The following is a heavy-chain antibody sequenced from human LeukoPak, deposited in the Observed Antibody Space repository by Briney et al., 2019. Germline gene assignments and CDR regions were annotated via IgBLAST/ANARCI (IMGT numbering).Heavy chain of an antibody. CDR3: AKVAEGGYSYGYLGPVDY. D-gene: IGHD5-18*01. CDR1: GFTFSSYS. CDR2: ISSSSSTI. J-gene: IGHJ4*02. Sequence: AGGSLRLSCAASGFTFSSYSMNWVRQAPGKGLEWVSYISSSSSTIYYADSVKGRFTISRDNAKNSLYLQMNSLRAEDTALYYCAKVAEGGYSYGYLGPVDYWGQGTLVTVSS. V-gene: IGHV3-48*01.